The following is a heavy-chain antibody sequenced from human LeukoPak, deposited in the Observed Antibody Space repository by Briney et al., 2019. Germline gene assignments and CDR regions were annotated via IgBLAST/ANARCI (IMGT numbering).Heavy chain of an antibody. CDR3: AELGITMIGGV. CDR1: GFSFSSYS. J-gene: IGHJ6*04. D-gene: IGHD3-10*02. CDR2: ISSTSRSSYI. Sequence: GGSLRLSCAASGFSFSSYSMNWVRQAPGKGLEWVSSISSTSRSSYIFYAESVKGRFTISRDNTKNSLFLQMNSLVAEDTAVYYCAELGITMIGGVWGKGTTVTISS. V-gene: IGHV3-21*01.